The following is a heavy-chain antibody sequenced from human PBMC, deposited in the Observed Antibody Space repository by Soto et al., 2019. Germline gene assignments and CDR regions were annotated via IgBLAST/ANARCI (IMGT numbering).Heavy chain of an antibody. D-gene: IGHD6-13*01. Sequence: QVQLVESGGGVVQPGGSMRLSCAASGFTFSGYGMHWVRQAPGKGLERVAVIWYDGSNENYADTVKGRFTISRDNSKNPLYLQMSSLRDEDTAVYYCARRLSSSWYADYWGQGTLVTVSS. CDR2: IWYDGSNE. CDR1: GFTFSGYG. J-gene: IGHJ4*02. V-gene: IGHV3-33*01. CDR3: ARRLSSSWYADY.